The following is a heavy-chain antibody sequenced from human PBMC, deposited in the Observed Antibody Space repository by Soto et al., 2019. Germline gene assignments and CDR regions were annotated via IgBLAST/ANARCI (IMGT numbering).Heavy chain of an antibody. V-gene: IGHV3-30*18. CDR3: EKGQHCSSTSCYFYYYGMDV. CDR1: GFIFNTYD. J-gene: IGHJ6*02. D-gene: IGHD2-2*01. CDR2: ISYDGSNK. Sequence: QVQLVESGGGVVQPGRSLRLSCAASGFIFNTYDMHWVRQAPGKGLEWVAVISYDGSNKYYADSVKGRLTISRDNSKKMLSLQMNSLRPEDTAVYYCEKGQHCSSTSCYFYYYGMDVWGQGTKVAVSS.